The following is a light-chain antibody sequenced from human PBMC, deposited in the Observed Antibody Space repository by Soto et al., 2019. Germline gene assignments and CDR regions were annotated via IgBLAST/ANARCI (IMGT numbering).Light chain of an antibody. CDR2: EDN. CDR1: SGSIASNY. V-gene: IGLV6-57*01. CDR3: QSYDSSPHGV. J-gene: IGLJ3*02. Sequence: NFMLTQPHSVSASPGKTVTISCTRSSGSIASNYVQWYQQRPGSSPTTVIYEDNQRPSGVPDRFSGSIDSSSNSASLTISGLKTEDEADYYCQSYDSSPHGVFGGGTKLTVL.